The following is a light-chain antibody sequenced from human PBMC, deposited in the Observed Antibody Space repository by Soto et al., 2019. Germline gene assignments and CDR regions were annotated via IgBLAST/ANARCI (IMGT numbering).Light chain of an antibody. V-gene: IGLV2-14*01. CDR1: SSDVGDYNY. J-gene: IGLJ2*01. Sequence: QSALTQPASVSGSPGQSITISCTGTSSDVGDYNYVSWYQQPPGKAPKLIVYEVSHRLSGVSDRFSGSKSGHTASLTISGLQDDDEADYYCSSSITNNIVVFGGGTKLTVL. CDR3: SSSITNNIVV. CDR2: EVS.